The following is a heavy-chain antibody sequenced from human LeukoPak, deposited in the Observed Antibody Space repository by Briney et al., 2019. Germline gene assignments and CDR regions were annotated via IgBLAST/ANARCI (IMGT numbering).Heavy chain of an antibody. Sequence: GGSLRLSCAASGFTFSSYGMHWVRQAPGKGLEWVAVISYDGSNKYYADSVKGRFTISRDNSKNTLYLQMNSLRAEDTAVYYCAKDRGGSSWLDAFDIWGQGTMVTVSS. J-gene: IGHJ3*02. D-gene: IGHD6-13*01. CDR1: GFTFSSYG. V-gene: IGHV3-30*18. CDR3: AKDRGGSSWLDAFDI. CDR2: ISYDGSNK.